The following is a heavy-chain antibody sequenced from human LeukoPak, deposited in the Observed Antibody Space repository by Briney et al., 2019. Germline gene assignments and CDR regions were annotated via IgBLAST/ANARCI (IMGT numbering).Heavy chain of an antibody. J-gene: IGHJ4*02. Sequence: GASVKVSRKASGYTFTSYDINSVRQATGQGVEWMGWINPKSGNTGYAQNFQGKVTMTRNTSIITAYMELSSLRSEDTAVYYCARGGPSTRDYWGQGTLVAVSS. CDR2: INPKSGNT. CDR1: GYTFTSYD. V-gene: IGHV1-8*01. CDR3: ARGGPSTRDY. D-gene: IGHD1-1*01.